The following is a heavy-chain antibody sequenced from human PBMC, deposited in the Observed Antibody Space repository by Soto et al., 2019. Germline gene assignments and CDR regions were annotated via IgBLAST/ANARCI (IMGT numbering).Heavy chain of an antibody. Sequence: SETLSLTCAVSGGSISSTNWWSWVRQPPGKGLEWIGEIYHSGSTNYNPSLKSRVTISVDKSKNQFSLNLRSVIAADTAVYYCARDLLRFRDHTSDQPHNWFDPWGQGTLVTVSS. CDR3: ARDLLRFRDHTSDQPHNWFDP. CDR1: GGSISSTNW. V-gene: IGHV4-4*02. CDR2: IYHSGST. D-gene: IGHD3-3*01. J-gene: IGHJ5*02.